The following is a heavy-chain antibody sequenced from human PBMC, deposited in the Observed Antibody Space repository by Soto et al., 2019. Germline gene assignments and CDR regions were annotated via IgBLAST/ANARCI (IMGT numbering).Heavy chain of an antibody. J-gene: IGHJ5*02. Sequence: PVGSLRLSCAASGFTFSSYAMSWVRQAPGKGLEWVSAISGSGGSTYYADSVKGRFTISRDNSKNTLYLQMNSLRAEDTAVYYCAKDPLWFGDLNWFDPWGQGTLVTVSS. D-gene: IGHD3-10*01. CDR3: AKDPLWFGDLNWFDP. CDR2: ISGSGGST. V-gene: IGHV3-23*01. CDR1: GFTFSSYA.